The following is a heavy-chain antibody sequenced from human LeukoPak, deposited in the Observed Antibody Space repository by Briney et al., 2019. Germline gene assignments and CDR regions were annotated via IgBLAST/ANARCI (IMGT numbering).Heavy chain of an antibody. J-gene: IGHJ3*02. V-gene: IGHV1-69*01. D-gene: IGHD1-26*01. Sequence: SVKVSCKASGGTFSSYTINWVRQAPGQGLEWMGGIIPIFGTANYAQKFQGRVTITADESTSTAYMELSSLRSEDTAVYYCARAMSGSYYHDAFDIWGQGTMVTVSS. CDR2: IIPIFGTA. CDR1: GGTFSSYT. CDR3: ARAMSGSYYHDAFDI.